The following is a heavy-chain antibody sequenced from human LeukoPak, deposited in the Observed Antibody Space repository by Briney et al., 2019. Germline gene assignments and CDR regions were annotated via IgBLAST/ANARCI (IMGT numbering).Heavy chain of an antibody. CDR2: ISGSGGST. J-gene: IGHJ6*03. CDR3: ARDLVERRRTVTTNYYYYYMDV. V-gene: IGHV3-23*01. Sequence: PGGSLRLSCAASGFTFSSYGMSWVRQAPGKGLEWVSAISGSGGSTYYADSVKGRFTISRDNSKNTLYLQMNSLRAEDTAVYYCARDLVERRRTVTTNYYYYYMDVWGKGTTVTVSS. D-gene: IGHD4-17*01. CDR1: GFTFSSYG.